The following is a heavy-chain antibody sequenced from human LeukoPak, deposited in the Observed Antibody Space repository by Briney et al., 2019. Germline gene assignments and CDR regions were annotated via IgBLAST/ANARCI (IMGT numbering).Heavy chain of an antibody. CDR1: GYTFTGYY. V-gene: IGHV1-2*02. CDR3: ARGPHWDPHFDY. D-gene: IGHD7-27*01. Sequence: ASVKVSCKASGYTFTGYYMHWVRQAPAQGLELMGWINPNSGGTNSAQNFQGRVNMTRDTSISTAYMELTRLRSDDTAVYYCARGPHWDPHFDYWGQGTLVTVSS. J-gene: IGHJ4*02. CDR2: INPNSGGT.